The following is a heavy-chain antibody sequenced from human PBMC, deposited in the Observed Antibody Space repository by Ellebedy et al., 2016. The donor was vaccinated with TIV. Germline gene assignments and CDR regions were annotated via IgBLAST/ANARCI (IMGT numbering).Heavy chain of an antibody. Sequence: MPSETLSLTCTVSGGSLSSGGYYWNWIRQHPGKGLEWIGYIYYSGKTYYNPSLKSLITMSVDTSKNQFSLKLRSVTAADTAVYYCARGGTRYSDVYEYYFDYWGQGIQVTVSS. D-gene: IGHD4-11*01. CDR1: GGSLSSGGYY. CDR2: IYYSGKT. V-gene: IGHV4-31*01. CDR3: ARGGTRYSDVYEYYFDY. J-gene: IGHJ4*02.